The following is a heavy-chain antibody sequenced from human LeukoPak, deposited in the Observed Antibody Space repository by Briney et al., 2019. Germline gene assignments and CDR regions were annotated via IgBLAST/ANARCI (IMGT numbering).Heavy chain of an antibody. J-gene: IGHJ4*02. V-gene: IGHV3-7*01. CDR3: ARLFGGVTTYDY. Sequence: GGSLRLSCAASGFTFGNYWMSWVRQAPGGGLQWVASMKGDGSHIYYVDSVKGRFIISRDDARNSLYLQMSSLRVEDTAIYYCARLFGGVTTYDYWGQGAQVTVSS. CDR2: MKGDGSHI. D-gene: IGHD2-8*02. CDR1: GFTFGNYW.